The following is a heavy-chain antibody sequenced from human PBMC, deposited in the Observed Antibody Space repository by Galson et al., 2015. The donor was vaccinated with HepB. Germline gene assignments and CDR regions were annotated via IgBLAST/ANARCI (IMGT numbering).Heavy chain of an antibody. CDR3: ARDLMLFVVGRDWLDP. Sequence: SVKVSCKASDYTFTSYDISWVRQAPGQGLEWMGWVSGNNGKTNYAQKFQGRATMTLDTSASTAYMELRSLRSDDTAIYYCARDLMLFVVGRDWLDPWGQGTLVIVST. CDR1: DYTFTSYD. D-gene: IGHD3-10*01. CDR2: VSGNNGKT. V-gene: IGHV1-18*04. J-gene: IGHJ5*02.